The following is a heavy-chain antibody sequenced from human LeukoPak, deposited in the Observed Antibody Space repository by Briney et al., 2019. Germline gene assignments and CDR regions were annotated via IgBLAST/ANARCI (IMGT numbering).Heavy chain of an antibody. CDR1: GFTFTKYA. J-gene: IGHJ6*02. V-gene: IGHV3-11*01. CDR2: ITSSGTTI. D-gene: IGHD1-14*01. CDR3: ATGFSRPYYYGMDV. Sequence: GGSLRLSCAASGFTFTKYAMSWVRQTPGKGLEWVSSITSSGTTIYYADSVKGRFTISRDNAKNSLYLQMNSLRAEDTAVYYCATGFSRPYYYGMDVWGQGTTVTVSS.